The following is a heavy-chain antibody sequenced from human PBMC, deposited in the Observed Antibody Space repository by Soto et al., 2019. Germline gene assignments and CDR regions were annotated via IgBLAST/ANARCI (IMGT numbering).Heavy chain of an antibody. V-gene: IGHV1-18*01. Sequence: ASVKVSCKSSGYTFISHSITWVRQAPGKGLEWMGRISAYNGNTNYAQKLQGRVTMTTDTSTNTAYMELRNLRSDDTAVYYCARGAFCGGAPGCRDMDVWGQGTTVTVSS. CDR3: ARGAFCGGAPGCRDMDV. CDR2: ISAYNGNT. J-gene: IGHJ6*02. CDR1: GYTFISHS. D-gene: IGHD2-21*01.